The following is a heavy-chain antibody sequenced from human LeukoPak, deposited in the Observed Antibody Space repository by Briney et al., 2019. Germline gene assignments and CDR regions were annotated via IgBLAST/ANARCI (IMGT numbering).Heavy chain of an antibody. CDR2: ISGSGGST. Sequence: PGGSLRLSCAASGFTFSSYAMSWVRQAPGKGLEWVSAISGSGGSTYYADSVKGRFTISRDNSKNTLYLQMNSLRAEDTAVYYCARDSGYSSSWYPMVEDIDYWGQGTLVTVSS. CDR1: GFTFSSYA. V-gene: IGHV3-23*01. CDR3: ARDSGYSSSWYPMVEDIDY. J-gene: IGHJ4*02. D-gene: IGHD6-13*01.